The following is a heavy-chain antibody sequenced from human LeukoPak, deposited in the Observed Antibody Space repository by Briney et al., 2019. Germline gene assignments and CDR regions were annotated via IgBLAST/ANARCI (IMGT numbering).Heavy chain of an antibody. CDR2: ISASGDNT. CDR3: ARKIGGAVAGNWYFDL. V-gene: IGHV3-23*01. CDR1: GFTFSSYG. J-gene: IGHJ2*01. D-gene: IGHD6-19*01. Sequence: PGGSLRLSCATSGFTFSSYGMTWVRQAPGKGLEWVSSISASGDNTYYADSVKGRFTFSRDNSKNTLYLQMNSLRAEDTAVYYCARKIGGAVAGNWYFDLWGRGTLVIVSS.